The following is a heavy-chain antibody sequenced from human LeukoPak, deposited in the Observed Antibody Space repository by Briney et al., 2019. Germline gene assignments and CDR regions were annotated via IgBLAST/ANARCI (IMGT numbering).Heavy chain of an antibody. V-gene: IGHV4-30-4*01. J-gene: IGHJ4*02. D-gene: IGHD4-23*01. CDR3: ARGYNGGNSE. CDR1: GGSISSYY. Sequence: SETLSLTCTVSGGSISSYYWSWIRQPPGKGLEWIGYVYYSGSTYYNPSLKSRVTISVDTSKNQFSLKLSSVTAADTAVYYCARGYNGGNSEWGQGTLVTVSS. CDR2: VYYSGST.